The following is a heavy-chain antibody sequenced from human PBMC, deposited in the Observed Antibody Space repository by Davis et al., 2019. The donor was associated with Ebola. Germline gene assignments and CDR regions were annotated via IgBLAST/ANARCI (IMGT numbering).Heavy chain of an antibody. CDR3: ARDPRASSSWNKNYYYYGMDV. J-gene: IGHJ6*04. Sequence: ASVKVSCKASGYTFTSYGISWVRQAPGQGLEWMGWISAYNGNTNYAQKLQGRVTMTTDTSTSTAYMELRSLRSDDTAVYYCARDPRASSSWNKNYYYYGMDVWGKGTTVTVSS. D-gene: IGHD6-13*01. CDR1: GYTFTSYG. CDR2: ISAYNGNT. V-gene: IGHV1-18*01.